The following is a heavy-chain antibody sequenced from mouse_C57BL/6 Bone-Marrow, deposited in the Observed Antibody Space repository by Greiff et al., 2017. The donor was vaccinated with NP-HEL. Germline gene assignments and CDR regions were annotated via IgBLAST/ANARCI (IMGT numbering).Heavy chain of an antibody. D-gene: IGHD2-3*01. CDR2: ISSGGSYT. J-gene: IGHJ3*01. V-gene: IGHV5-6*01. Sequence: EVHLVESGGDLVKPGGSLKLSCAASGFTFSSYGMSWVRQTPDKRLEWVATISSGGSYTYYPDSVKGRFPLSRDNAKNTLYLQMSSLKSEDTAMYYCARGYDPLFAYWGQGTLVTVSA. CDR3: ARGYDPLFAY. CDR1: GFTFSSYG.